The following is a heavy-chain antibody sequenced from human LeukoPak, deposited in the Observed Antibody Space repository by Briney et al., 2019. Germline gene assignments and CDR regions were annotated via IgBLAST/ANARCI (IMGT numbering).Heavy chain of an antibody. CDR2: IYPGDSDT. J-gene: IGHJ4*02. V-gene: IGHV5-51*01. CDR1: GYSFTNYW. CDR3: ARHWNSNPDY. Sequence: GESLKISCQGSGYSFTNYWIVWVRQMPGKGLEWMGIIYPGDSDTRYSPSFQGQVTISADKSIGTAYLQWSSLKASDTAMYYCARHWNSNPDYWGQGTLVTVSS. D-gene: IGHD4-11*01.